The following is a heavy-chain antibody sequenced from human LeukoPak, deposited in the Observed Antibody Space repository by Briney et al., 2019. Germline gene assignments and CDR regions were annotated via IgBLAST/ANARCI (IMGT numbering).Heavy chain of an antibody. J-gene: IGHJ4*02. CDR3: ARGIPSGYLDY. CDR2: IIPILGIA. CDR1: GGTFSSYA. V-gene: IGHV1-69*04. D-gene: IGHD2-15*01. Sequence: ASVKVSCKASGGTFSSYAISWVRQAPGQGLEWMGRIIPILGIANYAQKFQGRVTITADKSTSTAYMELSSLRSEDTAVYYCARGIPSGYLDYWGQGTLVTVSS.